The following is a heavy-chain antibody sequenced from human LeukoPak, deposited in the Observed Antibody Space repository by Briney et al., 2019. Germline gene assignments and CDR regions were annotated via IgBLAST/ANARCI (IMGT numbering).Heavy chain of an antibody. V-gene: IGHV4-4*07. CDR3: AREAGQITMVRGVIGDYYYYYMDV. D-gene: IGHD3-10*01. CDR1: GGSISSYY. CDR2: IYTSGST. Sequence: SETLSLTCTVSGGSISSYYWSWIRQPAGKGLEWIGRIYTSGSTNYNPSLKSRVTMSVDTSKNQFSLKLSSVTAADTAVYYCAREAGQITMVRGVIGDYYYYYMDVWGKGTTVTVSS. J-gene: IGHJ6*03.